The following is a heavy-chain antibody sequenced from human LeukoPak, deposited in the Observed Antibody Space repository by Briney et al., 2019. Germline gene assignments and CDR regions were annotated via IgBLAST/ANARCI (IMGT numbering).Heavy chain of an antibody. Sequence: ASVKVSCKASGYTFTGYHFHWVRQAPGQGLEWVGWVNPNTGGTNYAQRFQGRVTMTRDTSISTVYMELSRLRSDDTAVYYCARHSGYVAFDYWGQGTLVTVSS. D-gene: IGHD5-12*01. J-gene: IGHJ4*02. V-gene: IGHV1-2*02. CDR3: ARHSGYVAFDY. CDR2: VNPNTGGT. CDR1: GYTFTGYH.